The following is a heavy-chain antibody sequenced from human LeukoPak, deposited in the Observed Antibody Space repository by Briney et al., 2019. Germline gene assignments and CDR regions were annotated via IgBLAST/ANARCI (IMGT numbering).Heavy chain of an antibody. D-gene: IGHD6-19*01. CDR1: GFTFSNYG. Sequence: SGGSLRLSCAASGFTFSNYGIHWVRQAPGKGLEWVAVISYDGIHKFYTESVKGRFTISRDNAKNSLYLQMNSLRAEDTAVYYCARDRGGWYKGIDAFDIWGQGTMVTVSS. CDR3: ARDRGGWYKGIDAFDI. CDR2: ISYDGIHK. J-gene: IGHJ3*02. V-gene: IGHV3-30*03.